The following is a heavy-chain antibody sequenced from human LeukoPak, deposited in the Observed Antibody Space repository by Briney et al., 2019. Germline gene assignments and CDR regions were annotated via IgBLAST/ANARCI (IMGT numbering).Heavy chain of an antibody. D-gene: IGHD3-3*01. CDR3: AKSSDFWSGYAAFDI. J-gene: IGHJ3*02. CDR1: GFTFSSYG. Sequence: PGGSLRLSCAASGFTFSSYGMHWVRHAPGKGLEWVAFIRYDGSNKYYADSVKGRFTISRDNSKNTLYLQMNSLRAEDTAVYYCAKSSDFWSGYAAFDIWGQGTMVTVSS. V-gene: IGHV3-30*02. CDR2: IRYDGSNK.